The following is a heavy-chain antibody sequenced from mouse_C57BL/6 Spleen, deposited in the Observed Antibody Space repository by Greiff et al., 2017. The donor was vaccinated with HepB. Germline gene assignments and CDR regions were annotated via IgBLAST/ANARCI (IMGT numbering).Heavy chain of an antibody. J-gene: IGHJ1*03. CDR2: IYPGDGDT. V-gene: IGHV1-80*01. CDR3: VVITTVSSWYFDV. CDR1: GYAFSSYW. D-gene: IGHD1-1*01. Sequence: VQLQQSGAELVKPGASVKISCKASGYAFSSYWMNWVKQRPGKGLEWIGQIYPGDGDTNYNGKFKGKATLTADKSSSTAYMQLSSLTSEDSAVYFCVVITTVSSWYFDVWGTGTTVTVSS.